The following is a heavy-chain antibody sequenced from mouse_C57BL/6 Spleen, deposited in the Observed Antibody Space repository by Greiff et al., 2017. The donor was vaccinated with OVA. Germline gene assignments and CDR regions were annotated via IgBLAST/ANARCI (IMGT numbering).Heavy chain of an antibody. D-gene: IGHD2-3*01. CDR3: TSYECYCGWFAY. Sequence: VQLQQSGAELVRPGASVKLSCTASGFTIKDYYMHWVKQRPEQGLEWIGRIDPEDGDTEYAPKFQGKATMTADTSSNTAYLQLSSLTSEDTAVYYCTSYECYCGWFAYWGQGTLVTVSA. CDR2: IDPEDGDT. J-gene: IGHJ3*01. V-gene: IGHV14-1*01. CDR1: GFTIKDYY.